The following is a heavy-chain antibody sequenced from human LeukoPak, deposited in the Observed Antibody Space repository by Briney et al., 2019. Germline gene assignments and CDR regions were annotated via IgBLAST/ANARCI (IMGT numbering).Heavy chain of an antibody. D-gene: IGHD2-15*01. CDR1: GGSISSSNW. CDR2: IYHSGST. CDR3: ARELGISYYYGMDV. V-gene: IGHV4-4*02. J-gene: IGHJ6*02. Sequence: SETLSLTCAVSGGSISSSNWWSWVRQPPGKGLEWIGEIYHSGSTNYNPSLKSRVTISVDKSKNQFSLKLSSATAADTAVYYCARELGISYYYGMDVWGQGTTVTVSS.